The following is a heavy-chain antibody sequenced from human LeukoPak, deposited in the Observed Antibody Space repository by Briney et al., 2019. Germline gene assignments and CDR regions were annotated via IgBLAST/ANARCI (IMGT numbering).Heavy chain of an antibody. D-gene: IGHD4-17*01. Sequence: PGGSLRLSCAASGFTFSSYSMNWVRQAPGKGLEWVSSISSSSSYIYYADSVKGRFTISRDNAKNSLYLQMNSLRAEDTAVYYCARDSYDYGPIGYWGQGTLVTVSS. CDR3: ARDSYDYGPIGY. CDR1: GFTFSSYS. J-gene: IGHJ4*02. CDR2: ISSSSSYI. V-gene: IGHV3-21*01.